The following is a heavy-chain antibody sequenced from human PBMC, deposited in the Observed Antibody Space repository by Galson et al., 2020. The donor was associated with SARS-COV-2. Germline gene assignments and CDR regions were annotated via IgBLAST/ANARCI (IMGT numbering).Heavy chain of an antibody. Sequence: ASVKVSCKASGYTFTSYGISWVRQAPGQGLEWMGWISAYNGNTNYAQKLQGRVTMTTDTSPSTAYMELRSLRSDDTAVYYCARDWRVAAAEPFDYWGQGTLVTVSS. CDR3: ARDWRVAAAEPFDY. J-gene: IGHJ4*02. D-gene: IGHD6-13*01. CDR2: ISAYNGNT. V-gene: IGHV1-18*04. CDR1: GYTFTSYG.